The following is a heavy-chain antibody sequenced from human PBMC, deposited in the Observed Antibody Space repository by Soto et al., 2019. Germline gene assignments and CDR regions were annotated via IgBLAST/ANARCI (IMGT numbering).Heavy chain of an antibody. Sequence: ASAKVSCKVSGYTLTELSMHWVRQAPGKGLEWMGGFDPEDGETIYAQKFQGRVTMTEDTSTDTAYMELSSLRSEDTAVYYCATHRLNQLAHTDFDSWAQGTLLTVSS. CDR2: FDPEDGET. D-gene: IGHD6-13*01. V-gene: IGHV1-24*01. CDR1: GYTLTELS. J-gene: IGHJ4*02. CDR3: ATHRLNQLAHTDFDS.